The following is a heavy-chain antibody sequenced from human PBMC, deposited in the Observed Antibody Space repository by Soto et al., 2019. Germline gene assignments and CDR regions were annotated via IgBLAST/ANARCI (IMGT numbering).Heavy chain of an antibody. CDR2: ISSSSTL. J-gene: IGHJ4*02. CDR3: ARRSKGSSTSCYDY. V-gene: IGHV3-48*01. Sequence: GALRLSCAASGFTFSSYSMNWVRQAPGKGLEWVSYISSSSTLYYADSVKGRFTISRDNAKNSLYLQMNSLRAEDTAVYYCARRSKGSSTSCYDYWGQGTLVTVSS. CDR1: GFTFSSYS. D-gene: IGHD2-2*01.